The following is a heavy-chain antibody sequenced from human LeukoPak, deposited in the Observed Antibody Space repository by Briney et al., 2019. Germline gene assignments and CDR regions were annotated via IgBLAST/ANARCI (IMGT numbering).Heavy chain of an antibody. CDR2: IGLDGSDM. J-gene: IGHJ4*02. D-gene: IGHD1-1*01. Sequence: GGSLRLSCEASGFSFATSWMTWVRQAPGKGLEWVASIGLDGSDMRYEDSMKGRFAVSRDNTKNSLYLQMNSLTVEDTAVYYCARDGNAGNDFDYWGQGTLVTVSS. CDR1: GFSFATSW. V-gene: IGHV3-7*01. CDR3: ARDGNAGNDFDY.